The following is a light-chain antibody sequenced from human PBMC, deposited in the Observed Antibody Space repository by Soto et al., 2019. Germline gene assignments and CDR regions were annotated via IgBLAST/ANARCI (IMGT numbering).Light chain of an antibody. Sequence: QSVLTQPASVSGSPGQSITISCTGTSSDVGGYNYVSWYQQHPGKAPKLMIYDVSNRPSGVSNRISGSKSGNTASLTISGLQAEDEADYYCSSYTSSSTLVLGGGTKLTVL. CDR3: SSYTSSSTLV. CDR1: SSDVGGYNY. CDR2: DVS. V-gene: IGLV2-14*01. J-gene: IGLJ2*01.